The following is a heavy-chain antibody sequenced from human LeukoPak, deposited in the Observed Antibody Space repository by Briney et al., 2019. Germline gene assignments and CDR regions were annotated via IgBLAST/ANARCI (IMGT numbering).Heavy chain of an antibody. D-gene: IGHD2-15*01. V-gene: IGHV3-7*03. CDR1: GFTFSSFW. CDR2: IKQDGSDK. J-gene: IGHJ3*02. CDR3: ARDGVDHAFDI. Sequence: GGSLRLSCAASGFTFSSFWMSWVRQAPGKGLEWVANIKQDGSDKYYVDSVKGRFTISRDNAKNSLYLQMNSLRAEDTAVYYCARDGVDHAFDIWGQGTMVTVSS.